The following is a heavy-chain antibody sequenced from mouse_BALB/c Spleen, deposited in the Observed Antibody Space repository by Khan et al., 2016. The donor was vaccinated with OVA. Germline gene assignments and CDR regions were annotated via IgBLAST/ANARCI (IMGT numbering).Heavy chain of an antibody. Sequence: VQLKELGPRLVKPSQSLSLTCTVTGYSITSDYAWNWIRQFPGNKLEWMGYISYSGSTSYNPSLKSRISITRDTSKNQFFPQLNSVTTEDTATYYGARGAYYGHWYFDVWGAGTTVTVSS. CDR1: GYSITSDYA. V-gene: IGHV3-2*02. J-gene: IGHJ1*01. CDR2: ISYSGST. CDR3: ARGAYYGHWYFDV. D-gene: IGHD1-1*02.